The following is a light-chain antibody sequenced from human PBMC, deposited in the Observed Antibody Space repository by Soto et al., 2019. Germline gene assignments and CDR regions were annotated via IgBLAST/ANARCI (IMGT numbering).Light chain of an antibody. J-gene: IGKJ1*01. CDR3: QQAKSFPWT. V-gene: IGKV1-12*01. CDR2: LTS. Sequence: TQSPGTLSLCPGEGATLXCRASQYINSCLDWYQQMPGKAPRLLIYLTSSLQSGGPSRFSGSGSETDFTRIISSLQPEDFATYYGQQAKSFPWTLGQGTKVDIK. CDR1: QYINSC.